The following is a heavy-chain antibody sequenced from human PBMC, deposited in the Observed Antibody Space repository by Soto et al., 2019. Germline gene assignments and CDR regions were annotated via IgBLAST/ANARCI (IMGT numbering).Heavy chain of an antibody. CDR1: GFLFSDYA. V-gene: IGHV3-23*01. J-gene: IGHJ4*02. CDR2: ISGTGGST. Sequence: PGGSLRLSCAASGFLFSDYAMSWVRQAPGKGLEWVSVISGTGGSTYYADFAKGRFTISRDDSENTVYLQVKSLRGEDTAIYYCAKGRSSAATGAINYWGQGTLVTVSS. CDR3: AKGRSSAATGAINY. D-gene: IGHD6-13*01.